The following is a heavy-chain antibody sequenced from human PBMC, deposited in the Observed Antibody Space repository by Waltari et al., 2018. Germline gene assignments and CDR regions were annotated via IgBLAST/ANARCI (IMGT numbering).Heavy chain of an antibody. J-gene: IGHJ6*02. Sequence: QVQLQESGPGLVKPSETLSLTCAVSGYSISSGYYWGWIRQPPGKGLEWIGSIYHSGSTYYNPSLKSRVTISVDTSKNQFSLKLSSVTAADTAVYYCARPGDLWLRESYGMDVWGQGTTVTVSS. V-gene: IGHV4-38-2*01. CDR3: ARPGDLWLRESYGMDV. CDR2: IYHSGST. CDR1: GYSISSGYY. D-gene: IGHD3-10*01.